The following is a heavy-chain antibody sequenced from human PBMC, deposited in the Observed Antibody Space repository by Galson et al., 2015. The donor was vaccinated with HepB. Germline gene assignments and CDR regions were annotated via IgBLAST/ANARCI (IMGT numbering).Heavy chain of an antibody. V-gene: IGHV4-59*01. Sequence: SETLSLTCTVSGGSISSFYWSWIRQPPGKGLEWIGYIYYSGSTNYNPSLKSRVTISVDTSKNQFSLKLSSVTAADTAVYYCARGIVGATLPFDYWGQGTLVTVSS. CDR1: GGSISSFY. J-gene: IGHJ4*02. CDR2: IYYSGST. CDR3: ARGIVGATLPFDY. D-gene: IGHD1-26*01.